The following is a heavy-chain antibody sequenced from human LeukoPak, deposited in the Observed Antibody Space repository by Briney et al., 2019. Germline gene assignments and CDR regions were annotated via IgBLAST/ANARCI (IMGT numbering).Heavy chain of an antibody. CDR2: INHSGST. CDR1: GGSFSGYY. V-gene: IGHV4-34*01. D-gene: IGHD6-19*01. Sequence: SETLSFTCAVYGGSFSGYYWSWIRQPPGKGLEWIGEINHSGSTNYNPSLKSRVTISVDTSKNQFSLKLSSVTAADTAVYYCARERWLGYYYYYMDVWGKGTTVTVSS. CDR3: ARERWLGYYYYYMDV. J-gene: IGHJ6*03.